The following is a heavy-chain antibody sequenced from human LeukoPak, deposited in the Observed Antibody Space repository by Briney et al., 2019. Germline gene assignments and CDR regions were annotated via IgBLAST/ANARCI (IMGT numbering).Heavy chain of an antibody. CDR3: ARARNYYDNSGYYYEGDAFDI. D-gene: IGHD3-22*01. CDR2: IYHSGST. CDR1: GYSISSGYY. Sequence: ASETLSLTCTVSGYSISSGYYWGWIRQPPGKGLEWIGSIYHSGSTYYNPSLKSRVTISVDTSKNQFSLKLSSVTAADTAVYYCARARNYYDNSGYYYEGDAFDIWGQGTMVTVSS. J-gene: IGHJ3*02. V-gene: IGHV4-38-2*02.